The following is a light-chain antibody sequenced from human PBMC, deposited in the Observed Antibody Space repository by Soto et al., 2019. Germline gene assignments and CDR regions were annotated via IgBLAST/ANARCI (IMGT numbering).Light chain of an antibody. J-gene: IGLJ1*01. Sequence: QSVLPQPASVSGSPGQSITISCTGTSSDVGGYNYVSWYQQHPGKAPKLMIYEVSNRPSGVSNRFSGSKSGNTASLTISGLQAEDEADYYCSSYTSSSTLVFGTGTKVTV. CDR2: EVS. CDR3: SSYTSSSTLV. CDR1: SSDVGGYNY. V-gene: IGLV2-14*01.